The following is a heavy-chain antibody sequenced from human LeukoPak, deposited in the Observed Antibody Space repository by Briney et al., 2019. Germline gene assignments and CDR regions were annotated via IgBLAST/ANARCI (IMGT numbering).Heavy chain of an antibody. CDR3: AKSVYHPGKY. Sequence: GGSLRLSRAASGFTISTYGMSWVRQAPGKGLEWVSSISGGTTNYADSVKGRFTISRDNSKNTVSLQMNSLRAEDTAVYYCAKSVYHPGKYWGQGNLVTASS. V-gene: IGHV3-23*01. J-gene: IGHJ4*02. D-gene: IGHD3-10*01. CDR2: ISGGTT. CDR1: GFTISTYG.